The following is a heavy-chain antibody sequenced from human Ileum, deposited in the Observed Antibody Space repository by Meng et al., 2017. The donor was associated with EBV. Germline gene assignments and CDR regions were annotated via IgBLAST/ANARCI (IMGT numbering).Heavy chain of an antibody. CDR3: ARGYGSGRDYFDY. J-gene: IGHJ4*02. V-gene: IGHV4-4*02. Sequence: QAHPQVAGPGLRKPSGPLSLTCAVSGGSISSSNGWNCVRQPPGKGLEWIGVIYYSGSTIYNPSLKSRVTISVDKSKNLFSLKLSSVTAADTAVYYCARGYGSGRDYFDYWGQGTLVTVSS. D-gene: IGHD3-10*01. CDR1: GGSISSSNG. CDR2: IYYSGST.